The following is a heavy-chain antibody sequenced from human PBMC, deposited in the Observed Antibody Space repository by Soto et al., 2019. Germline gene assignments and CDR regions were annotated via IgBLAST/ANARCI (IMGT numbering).Heavy chain of an antibody. Sequence: EVQLVESGGGLVQPGGSLRRACAASGFSFSTSPMHWVRQAPGEGLEWVSYIGGRTSTTDYSDSVKGRFTICRDNSRNTLYLQMNSLRDDDTALYYCARDPFNGWYVKLFDEWGPGTLVTVSS. CDR1: GFSFSTSP. V-gene: IGHV3-48*02. CDR2: IGGRTSTT. D-gene: IGHD6-19*01. J-gene: IGHJ4*02. CDR3: ARDPFNGWYVKLFDE.